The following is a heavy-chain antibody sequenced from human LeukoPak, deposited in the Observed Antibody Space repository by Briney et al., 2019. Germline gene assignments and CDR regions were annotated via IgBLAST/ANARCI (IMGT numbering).Heavy chain of an antibody. CDR1: GFSFSSYG. J-gene: IGHJ4*02. CDR2: IRYDGSNK. V-gene: IGHV3-30*02. Sequence: GGSLRLSCAASGFSFSSYGMHWVRQAPGKGLDWVAFIRYDGSNKYYADSVKGRFTISRDNSKNTLYLQMNSLRAEDTAVYYCAKGITIFGVAPTGFDYWGQATLVTVSS. D-gene: IGHD3-3*01. CDR3: AKGITIFGVAPTGFDY.